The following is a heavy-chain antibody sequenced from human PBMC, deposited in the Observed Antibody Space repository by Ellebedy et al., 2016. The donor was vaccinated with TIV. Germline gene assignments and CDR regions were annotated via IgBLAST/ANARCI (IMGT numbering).Heavy chain of an antibody. CDR3: ARESRNTGAYTDDY. J-gene: IGHJ4*02. CDR2: VSYSGST. D-gene: IGHD1-1*01. Sequence: ESLKISCAASGFTFSNYAMSLIRQPPGKGLEWIGYVSYSGSTNYNPSLTSRVTISVDPSKNQFSLNLRSVTAADTAIYYCARESRNTGAYTDDYWGQGSLVTVSS. CDR1: GFTFSNYA. V-gene: IGHV4-59*01.